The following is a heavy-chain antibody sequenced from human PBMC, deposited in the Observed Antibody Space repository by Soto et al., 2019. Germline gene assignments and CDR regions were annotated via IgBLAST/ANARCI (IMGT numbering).Heavy chain of an antibody. CDR2: IYYSGST. J-gene: IGHJ6*03. D-gene: IGHD3-10*01. V-gene: IGHV4-59*01. Sequence: PSETLSLTCTVSGGSISSYYWSWIRQPPGKGLEWIGYIYYSGSTNYNPSLKSRVTISVDTSKNQFSLKLSSVTAADTAVYYCARVGLLWFGEGLPHPDHYYYYMDVWGKGTTVTVSS. CDR3: ARVGLLWFGEGLPHPDHYYYYMDV. CDR1: GGSISSYY.